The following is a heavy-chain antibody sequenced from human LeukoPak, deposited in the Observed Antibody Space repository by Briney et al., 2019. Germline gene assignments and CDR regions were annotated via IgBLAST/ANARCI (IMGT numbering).Heavy chain of an antibody. J-gene: IGHJ6*02. CDR2: ISYDGSNK. CDR1: GFTFSSYA. D-gene: IGHD2-2*01. CDR3: AMIVPASQRGMDV. V-gene: IGHV3-30-3*01. Sequence: GRSLRLSCAASGFTFSSYAMHWVRQAPGKGLEWVAVISYDGSNKYYADSVKGRFTISRDNSKNTLYLQMNSLRAEDTAVYYCAMIVPASQRGMDVWGQGTTVTVSS.